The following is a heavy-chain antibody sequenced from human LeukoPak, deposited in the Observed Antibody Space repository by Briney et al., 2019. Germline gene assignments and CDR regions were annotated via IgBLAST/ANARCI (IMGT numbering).Heavy chain of an antibody. V-gene: IGHV1-69*05. CDR1: GGTFSSYA. Sequence: ASVKVSCKASGGTFSSYAISWVRQAPRQGLEWMGGIIPIFGTANYAQKFQGRVTITTDESTSTAYMELSSLRSEDTAVYYCAGAYTQWLFRYNWFDPWGQGTLVTVSS. CDR2: IIPIFGTA. CDR3: AGAYTQWLFRYNWFDP. D-gene: IGHD6-19*01. J-gene: IGHJ5*02.